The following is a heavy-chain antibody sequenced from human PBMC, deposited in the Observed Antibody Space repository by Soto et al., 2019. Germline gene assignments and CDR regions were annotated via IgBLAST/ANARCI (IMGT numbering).Heavy chain of an antibody. J-gene: IGHJ4*02. D-gene: IGHD2-15*01. CDR3: AKDLFLGYCSGGSCYS. CDR2: ISGSGGST. Sequence: GGFLRLSCAASGFTFSSYAMSWVRQAPGKGLEWVSAISGSGGSTYYADSVKGRFTISRDNSKNTLYLQMNSLRAEDTAVYYCAKDLFLGYCSGGSCYSWGQGTLVTVSS. CDR1: GFTFSSYA. V-gene: IGHV3-23*01.